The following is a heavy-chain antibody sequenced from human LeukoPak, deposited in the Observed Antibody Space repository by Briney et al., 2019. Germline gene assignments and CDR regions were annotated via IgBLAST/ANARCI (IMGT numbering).Heavy chain of an antibody. Sequence: GGSLRLSCAASGFSFSTYGLHWVRQAPGKGLERVAFIRYDGRNKYYAASVKGRFTISRDNSKSMLYLQVNSLRAEDTAVYYWAKDPDYWGQGTLVTGSS. CDR3: AKDPDY. J-gene: IGHJ4*02. CDR2: IRYDGRNK. V-gene: IGHV3-30*02. CDR1: GFSFSTYG.